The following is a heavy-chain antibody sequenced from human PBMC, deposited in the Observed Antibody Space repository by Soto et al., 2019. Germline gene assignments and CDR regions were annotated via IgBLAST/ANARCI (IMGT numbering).Heavy chain of an antibody. CDR3: ARDKGPRVQLWLGVLDY. CDR2: ISYDGSNK. CDR1: GFTFSSYA. J-gene: IGHJ4*02. Sequence: QVQLVESGGGVVQPGRSLRLSCAASGFTFSSYAMHWVRQAPGKGLEWVAVISYDGSNKYYADSVKGRFTISRDNSKNTLYLQMNSLRAEDTAVYYCARDKGPRVQLWLGVLDYWGQGTLVTVSS. V-gene: IGHV3-30-3*01. D-gene: IGHD5-18*01.